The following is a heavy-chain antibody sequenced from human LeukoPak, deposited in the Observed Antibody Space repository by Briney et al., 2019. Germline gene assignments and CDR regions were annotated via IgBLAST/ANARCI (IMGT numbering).Heavy chain of an antibody. Sequence: PVGSLRPSCAVSVCTIMNYPMTWVSQAPGKLLGQFLAVSGSGDSTKYEDSVKGRFTASRDNSKNTLYLQMNSLRAEDTAVYYCAKAPYYGDYSPFDYWGQGTLVTVSS. J-gene: IGHJ4*02. D-gene: IGHD4-17*01. V-gene: IGHV3-23*01. CDR1: VCTIMNYP. CDR3: AKAPYYGDYSPFDY. CDR2: VSGSGDST.